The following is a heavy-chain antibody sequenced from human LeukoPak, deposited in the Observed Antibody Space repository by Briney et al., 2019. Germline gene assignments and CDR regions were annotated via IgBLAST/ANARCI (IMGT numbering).Heavy chain of an antibody. J-gene: IGHJ4*02. CDR3: ARDLTMVRGLRSRGVDF. D-gene: IGHD3-10*01. CDR2: ISSDGSST. CDR1: GFTFSSYW. Sequence: QPGGSLRLSCAASGFTFSSYWMHWVRQVPGKGLVWVSRISSDGSSTSYADSVKGRFTISRDNAKNTLCLQMNSLRAEDTAVYYCARDLTMVRGLRSRGVDFWGQGTLVTVSS. V-gene: IGHV3-74*01.